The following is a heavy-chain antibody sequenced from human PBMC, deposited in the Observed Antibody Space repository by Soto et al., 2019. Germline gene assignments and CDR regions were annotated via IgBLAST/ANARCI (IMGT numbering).Heavy chain of an antibody. V-gene: IGHV3-23*01. Sequence: PGGSLRLSCAASGFTFSHYAMSWVRQGPGKGLEWVAAISGGGADTYYADSVEGRFTISRDNSRNTVFLQMNNLRAEDTAIYHCAKEGYCSGSSCFSHYFDNWGQGTLVTVSS. J-gene: IGHJ4*02. CDR2: ISGGGADT. CDR1: GFTFSHYA. CDR3: AKEGYCSGSSCFSHYFDN. D-gene: IGHD2-15*01.